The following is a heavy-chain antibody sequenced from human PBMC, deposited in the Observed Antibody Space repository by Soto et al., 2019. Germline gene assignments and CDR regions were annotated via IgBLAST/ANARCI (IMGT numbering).Heavy chain of an antibody. V-gene: IGHV4-4*07. CDR3: ARIDSGRLLTPYDHAVDA. CDR1: GGSISSYY. Sequence: SETLSLTCTVSGGSISSYYWSWIRQPAGKGLEWIGRIYASGSTNYNPSLKSRVTMSVDTSKNQFSLNLSSATAADTAVYYCARIDSGRLLTPYDHAVDAGGQGTPVTVSS. J-gene: IGHJ6*02. CDR2: IYASGST. D-gene: IGHD4-17*01.